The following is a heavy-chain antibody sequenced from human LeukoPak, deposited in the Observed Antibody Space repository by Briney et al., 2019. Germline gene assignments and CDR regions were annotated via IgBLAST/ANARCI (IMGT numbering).Heavy chain of an antibody. J-gene: IGHJ4*02. Sequence: GRSLRLSCAASGFTFSSYWMSWVRQAPGKGLEWVANIKQDGSEKYYVDSVKGRFTISRDNAKNSLYLQMNSLRAEDTAAYYCARVGANYDILTGYFVMYYFDYWGQGTLVTVSS. CDR2: IKQDGSEK. CDR1: GFTFSSYW. CDR3: ARVGANYDILTGYFVMYYFDY. V-gene: IGHV3-7*01. D-gene: IGHD3-9*01.